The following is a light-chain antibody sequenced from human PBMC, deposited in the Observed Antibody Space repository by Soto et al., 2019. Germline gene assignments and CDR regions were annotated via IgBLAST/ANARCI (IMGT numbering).Light chain of an antibody. CDR3: SPYTSSSTFYV. V-gene: IGLV2-14*01. J-gene: IGLJ1*01. Sequence: QSVLTQPASVSGSPGQSITISCTGTSSDVGGYNYVSWYQQHPGKAPKLMIYDVSNRPSGVSNRFSGSKSGNTASLTISGLQAEDYSYYYCSPYTSSSTFYVFGTGTKVTVL. CDR1: SSDVGGYNY. CDR2: DVS.